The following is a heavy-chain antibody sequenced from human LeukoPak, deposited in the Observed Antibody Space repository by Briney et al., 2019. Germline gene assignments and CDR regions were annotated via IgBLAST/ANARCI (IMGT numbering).Heavy chain of an antibody. CDR3: ARGVFGDSLES. Sequence: GASVKVSCKASGHTFTGYYVYWVRQAPGQGLEWMGWMNPNVGGANFPQKFQGRVTVTSDPAISAAYMELRRLRSDDTAVYYCARGVFGDSLESWGEGTLVTVSS. V-gene: IGHV1-2*02. CDR1: GHTFTGYY. J-gene: IGHJ4*02. D-gene: IGHD3-10*02. CDR2: MNPNVGGA.